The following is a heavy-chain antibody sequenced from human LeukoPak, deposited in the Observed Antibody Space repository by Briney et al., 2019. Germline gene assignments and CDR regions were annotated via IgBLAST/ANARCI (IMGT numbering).Heavy chain of an antibody. V-gene: IGHV1-69*13. CDR3: ARGDLRFLEWLSEYYFDY. CDR2: IIPIFGTA. Sequence: GASVKVSCKASGYTFTGYYMHWVRQAPGQGLEWMGGIIPIFGTANYAQKFQGRVTITADESTSTAYMELSSLRSEDTAVYYCARGDLRFLEWLSEYYFDYWGQGTLVTVSS. CDR1: GYTFTGYY. J-gene: IGHJ4*02. D-gene: IGHD3-3*01.